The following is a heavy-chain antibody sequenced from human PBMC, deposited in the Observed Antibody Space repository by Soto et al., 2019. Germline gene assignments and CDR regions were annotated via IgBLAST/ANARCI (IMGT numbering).Heavy chain of an antibody. CDR1: GFTFSSYG. CDR3: AKDFRSGYDYYMDV. CDR2: ISYDGSNK. Sequence: LRLSCAASGFTFSSYGMHWVRQAPGKGLEWVAVISYDGSNKYYADSVKGRFTISRDNSKNTLYLQMNSLRAEDTAVYYCAKDFRSGYDYYMDVWGKGTTVTVSS. J-gene: IGHJ6*03. V-gene: IGHV3-30*18. D-gene: IGHD3-3*01.